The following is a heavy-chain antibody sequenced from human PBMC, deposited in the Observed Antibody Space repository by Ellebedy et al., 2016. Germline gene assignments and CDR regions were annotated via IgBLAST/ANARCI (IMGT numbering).Heavy chain of an antibody. V-gene: IGHV1-2*04. CDR3: ARDHFRLYFDY. D-gene: IGHD3-22*01. CDR1: RYTFTGYY. J-gene: IGHJ4*02. Sequence: ASVKVSXKASRYTFTGYYMHWVRQAPGQGLEWMGWINPNSGGTNYAQKFQGWVTMTRGTSISTAYMELSRLRSDDTAVYYCARDHFRLYFDYWGQGTLVTVSS. CDR2: INPNSGGT.